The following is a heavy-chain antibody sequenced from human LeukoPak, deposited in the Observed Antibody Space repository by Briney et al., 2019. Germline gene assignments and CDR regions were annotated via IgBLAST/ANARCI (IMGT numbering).Heavy chain of an antibody. D-gene: IGHD2-15*01. CDR2: ISGTGGTT. Sequence: PGGSLRLSCAASGFTFSSYAMSWARQAPGKGLEWVSAISGTGGTTFYADSVKGRFTISRDNSKNTLYLQMNSLRAEDTAVYYCAKDTVVGGGFDYWGQGTLVTVSS. CDR1: GFTFSSYA. CDR3: AKDTVVGGGFDY. J-gene: IGHJ4*02. V-gene: IGHV3-23*01.